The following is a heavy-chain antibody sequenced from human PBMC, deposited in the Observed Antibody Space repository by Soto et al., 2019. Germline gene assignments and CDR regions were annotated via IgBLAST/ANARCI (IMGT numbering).Heavy chain of an antibody. CDR1: RGSISSTTYY. CDR3: SRLPIVVVTPNNAVDI. V-gene: IGHV4-39*01. CDR2: IYYSGST. D-gene: IGHD2-21*02. Sequence: SETLASTCSVSRGSISSTTYYWGWIRQPPGKGLEWIGSIYYSGSTYYNPSLKSRVTISVDTSKNQFSLKLSSVTAADTAVYYCSRLPIVVVTPNNAVDIWGQGTMVT. J-gene: IGHJ3*02.